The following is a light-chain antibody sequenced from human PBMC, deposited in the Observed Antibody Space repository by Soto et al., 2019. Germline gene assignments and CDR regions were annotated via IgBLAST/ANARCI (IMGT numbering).Light chain of an antibody. J-gene: IGLJ3*02. Sequence: QSVLTQTPSASGSTGQSVTISCTGTSSDVGGYNYVSWYQQHPGKALKLMIYEVSKRPSGVTDRFSCSKSGNTASLTVSGLQAEDEADYYCSSYAGSNHHWVFGGGTKLTVL. CDR2: EVS. CDR3: SSYAGSNHHWV. V-gene: IGLV2-8*01. CDR1: SSDVGGYNY.